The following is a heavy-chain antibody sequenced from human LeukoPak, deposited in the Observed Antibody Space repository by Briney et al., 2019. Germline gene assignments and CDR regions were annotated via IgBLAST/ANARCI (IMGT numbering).Heavy chain of an antibody. CDR1: GYTFTGYS. CDR3: ARVLTYYYDSSGYLYY. V-gene: IGHV1-2*02. D-gene: IGHD3-22*01. J-gene: IGHJ4*02. Sequence: ASVKVSCKASGYTFTGYSMHWVRQAPGQGLEWMGWINPNSGGTNYAQKFQGRVTMTRDTSISTAYMELSRLRSDDTAVYYCARVLTYYYDSSGYLYYWGQGTLVTVSS. CDR2: INPNSGGT.